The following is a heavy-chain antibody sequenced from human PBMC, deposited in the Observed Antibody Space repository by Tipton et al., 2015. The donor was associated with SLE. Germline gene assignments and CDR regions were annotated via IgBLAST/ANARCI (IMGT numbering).Heavy chain of an antibody. D-gene: IGHD2-8*02. CDR3: VWCTNFYTFDY. Sequence: QLVQSGAEVIKPGESLKISCKFSGYSFTSYWIAWVRQMPGKGLEWMGFINPGDSDTRYSPSFQSQVTISADKSISTAYLQWSNLGASDAAIYYCVWCTNFYTFDYWGQGTLVTVSS. J-gene: IGHJ4*02. V-gene: IGHV5-51*03. CDR1: GYSFTSYW. CDR2: INPGDSDT.